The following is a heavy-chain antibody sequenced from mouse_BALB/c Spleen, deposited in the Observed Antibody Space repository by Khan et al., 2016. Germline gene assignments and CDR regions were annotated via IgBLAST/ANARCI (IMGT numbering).Heavy chain of an antibody. CDR2: IWTGGGT. CDR1: GFSLTSYD. J-gene: IGHJ4*01. Sequence: VQLQESGPGLVAPSQSLSITCTVSGFSLTSYDISWIRQPPGKGLEWLGGIWTGGGTNYTSAFMSRMIISKDNSKSQVFLKMNSLQTDDTAIYYCVREGYGTTCGAIDYWGQGTSVTVAS. CDR3: VREGYGTTCGAIDY. D-gene: IGHD1-1*01. V-gene: IGHV2-9-2*01.